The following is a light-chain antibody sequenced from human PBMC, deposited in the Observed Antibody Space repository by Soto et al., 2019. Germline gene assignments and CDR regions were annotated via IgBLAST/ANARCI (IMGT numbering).Light chain of an antibody. CDR3: QQYNSYSRLI. CDR2: DAS. J-gene: IGKJ4*01. V-gene: IGKV1-5*01. CDR1: QSISSW. Sequence: DIQMTQSPSTLSASVGDRVTITCRASQSISSWLAWYQQKPGKAPKLLIYDASSLESGVPSRFSGSGSGTEFTLTISSLQPDDFATYYCQQYNSYSRLIFGGGTKVDIK.